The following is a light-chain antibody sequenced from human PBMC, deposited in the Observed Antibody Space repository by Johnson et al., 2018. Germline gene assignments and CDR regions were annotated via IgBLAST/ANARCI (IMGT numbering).Light chain of an antibody. Sequence: SVLTQPPSVSAAPGQKVTISCSGSSSNIGNNYVSSYQQLPGTAPKLLIYENNKRPSGIPDRFSGSTSGTSPTPAITGLQPGDEADYYCGTWDSSLSAGNVFGTGTKVTVL. CDR1: SSNIGNNY. V-gene: IGLV1-51*02. CDR3: GTWDSSLSAGNV. J-gene: IGLJ1*01. CDR2: ENN.